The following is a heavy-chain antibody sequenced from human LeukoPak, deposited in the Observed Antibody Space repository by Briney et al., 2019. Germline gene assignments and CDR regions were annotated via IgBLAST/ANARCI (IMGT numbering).Heavy chain of an antibody. CDR2: IKQDGSEK. Sequence: GGSLRLSCVASGFTFSSRDWMTWVRPAPGKGLEWVANIKQDGSEKNYVDSVKGRFTNSRNNAKNSVDLQMNSLRVEDTAVYYCAELGITMIGGGWGKGTTVTTSS. CDR1: GFTFSSRDW. J-gene: IGHJ6*04. CDR3: AELGITMIGGG. V-gene: IGHV3-7*01. D-gene: IGHD3-10*02.